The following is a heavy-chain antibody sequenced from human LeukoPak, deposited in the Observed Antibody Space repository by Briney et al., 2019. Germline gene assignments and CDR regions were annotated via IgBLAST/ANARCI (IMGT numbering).Heavy chain of an antibody. CDR2: IIPILGIA. Sequence: SVKVSCKASGGTFSSYAISRVRQAPGQGLEWMGRIIPILGIANYAQKFQGRVTITADKSTSTAYMELSSLRSEDTAVYYCARLSYYYDSRGYYYQYWGQGTLVTVSS. CDR1: GGTFSSYA. V-gene: IGHV1-69*04. D-gene: IGHD3-22*01. CDR3: ARLSYYYDSRGYYYQY. J-gene: IGHJ4*02.